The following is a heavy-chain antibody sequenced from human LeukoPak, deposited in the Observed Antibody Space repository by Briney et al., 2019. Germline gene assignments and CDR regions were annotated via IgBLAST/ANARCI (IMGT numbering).Heavy chain of an antibody. CDR3: ASYSYYYDSSGYFDY. Sequence: SETLSLTCTVSGGSVSSGSYYWSWIRQPPGKGLEWIGYIYYSGSTNYNPSLKSRVTISVDTSKNQFSLKLSSVTAADTAVYYCASYSYYYDSSGYFDYWGQGTLVTVSS. J-gene: IGHJ4*02. CDR2: IYYSGST. V-gene: IGHV4-61*01. D-gene: IGHD3-22*01. CDR1: GGSVSSGSYY.